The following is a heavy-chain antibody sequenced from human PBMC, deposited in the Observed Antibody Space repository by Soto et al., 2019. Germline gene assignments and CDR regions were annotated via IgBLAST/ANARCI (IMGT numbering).Heavy chain of an antibody. V-gene: IGHV2-5*02. J-gene: IGHJ4*02. CDR3: ARDSTGKYGFDY. D-gene: IGHD3-22*01. CDR2: IYWDDDK. CDR1: GFSLNSRGLG. Sequence: QITLKESGPTLVKPTQTLTLTCTFSGFSLNSRGLGVGWIRQPPGKALEWLALIYWDDDKRYSPSLRNRLTITKDTPKNQVVLTMTNMDPVDTATYYCARDSTGKYGFDYWGQGNLVTVSS.